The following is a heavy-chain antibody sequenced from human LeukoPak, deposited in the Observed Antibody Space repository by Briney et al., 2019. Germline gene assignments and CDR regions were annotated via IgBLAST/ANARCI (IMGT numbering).Heavy chain of an antibody. CDR2: ISSSSSYI. J-gene: IGHJ3*02. V-gene: IGHV3-21*01. Sequence: GGSLRLSCAASGFTFSSYSMNWVRQAPGKGLEWVSSISSSSSYIYYADSVKGRFTISRDNAKNSLYLQMNSLRAEDTAVYYCARDRGYHGNDAFDIWGQGTMVTVSS. CDR3: ARDRGYHGNDAFDI. D-gene: IGHD3-10*01. CDR1: GFTFSSYS.